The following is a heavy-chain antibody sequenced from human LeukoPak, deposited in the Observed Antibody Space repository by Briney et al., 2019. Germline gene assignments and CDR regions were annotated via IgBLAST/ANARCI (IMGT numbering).Heavy chain of an antibody. Sequence: GASVKVSCKASGYTFTGYYTHWVRQAPGQGLEWMGWINPNSGGTNYAQKFQGRVTMTRDTSISTAYMELSRLRSDDTAVYYCARGGWYGDYTLDYWGQGTLVTVSS. CDR1: GYTFTGYY. D-gene: IGHD4-17*01. J-gene: IGHJ4*02. CDR3: ARGGWYGDYTLDY. CDR2: INPNSGGT. V-gene: IGHV1-2*02.